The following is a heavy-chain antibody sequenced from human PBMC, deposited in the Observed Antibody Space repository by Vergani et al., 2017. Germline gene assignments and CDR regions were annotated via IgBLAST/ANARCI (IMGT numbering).Heavy chain of an antibody. V-gene: IGHV1-69*01. D-gene: IGHD3-3*01. CDR3: ARDGFTIFGVVQTPHDAFDI. CDR1: GGTFSSYA. CDR2: IIPIFGTA. Sequence: QVQLVQSGAEVKKPGSSVKVSCKASGGTFSSYAISWVRQAPGQGLEWMGGIIPIFGTANYAQKFQGRVTITADESTSTAYMEMSSLRSEDTAVYYCARDGFTIFGVVQTPHDAFDIWGQGTMVTVSS. J-gene: IGHJ3*02.